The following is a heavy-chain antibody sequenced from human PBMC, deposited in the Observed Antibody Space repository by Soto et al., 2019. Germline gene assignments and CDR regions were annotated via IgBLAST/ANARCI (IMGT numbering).Heavy chain of an antibody. Sequence: QVQLVQSGAEVKEPGASVKVSCRTSGYTFTDHYINWVRQAPGQGPEYMGWIHPNSRDTKYTQRFQGRVTMTRDTSISTAYMELRRLTSADTSVYYWARELSRQSWKWFDPWGQGTLVTVSS. D-gene: IGHD1-1*01. CDR3: ARELSRQSWKWFDP. CDR2: IHPNSRDT. J-gene: IGHJ5*02. CDR1: GYTFTDHY. V-gene: IGHV1-2*02.